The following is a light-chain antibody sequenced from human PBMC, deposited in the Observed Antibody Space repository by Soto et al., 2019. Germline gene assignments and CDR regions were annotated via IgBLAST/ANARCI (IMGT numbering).Light chain of an antibody. Sequence: VLTQSPGTLSLSPGERATLSCRASQTISNNYLAWYQQKPGQAPRLLISGASTRATGVPARFSGSGSGTEFTLTISSLQPDDFATYYCQHYNSYSEAFGQGTKVDIK. CDR2: GAS. CDR1: QTISNNY. J-gene: IGKJ1*01. CDR3: QHYNSYSEA. V-gene: IGKV3-20*01.